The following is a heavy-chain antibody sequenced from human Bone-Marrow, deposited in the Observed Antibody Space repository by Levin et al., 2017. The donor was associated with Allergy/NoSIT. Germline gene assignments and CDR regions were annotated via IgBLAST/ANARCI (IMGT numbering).Heavy chain of an antibody. CDR1: GDSISGGTYY. CDR2: IFRGGST. V-gene: IGHV4-61*02. Sequence: LRLSCTVSGDSISGGTYYWSWIRQPAGKGLEWIGRIFRGGSTNYNPSLESRVTISVDTSKNQFSLKLKSVSAADTAAYYCARDGLAGDPFMIEFWGQGTLVTVSS. J-gene: IGHJ4*02. D-gene: IGHD3-22*01. CDR3: ARDGLAGDPFMIEF.